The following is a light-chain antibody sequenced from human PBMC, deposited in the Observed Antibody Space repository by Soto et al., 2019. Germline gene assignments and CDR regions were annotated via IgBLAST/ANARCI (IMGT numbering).Light chain of an antibody. CDR2: YDS. CDR1: NIGRKS. J-gene: IGLJ2*01. Sequence: SYELTQPPSVSVAPGKTARITCGGNNIGRKSVHWYQQKPGQAPVLVIYYDSDRPSGIPERFSGSNSGNTATLTISRVEAGDEADYYCQVCDSSSDHPEVFGGGTKLTVL. V-gene: IGLV3-21*04. CDR3: QVCDSSSDHPEV.